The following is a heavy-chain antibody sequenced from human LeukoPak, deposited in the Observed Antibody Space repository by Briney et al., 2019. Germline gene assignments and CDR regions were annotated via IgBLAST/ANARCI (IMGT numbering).Heavy chain of an antibody. CDR3: ARLWWIQPVY. V-gene: IGHV3-30-3*01. J-gene: IGHJ4*02. D-gene: IGHD5-18*01. CDR2: ISYDGSNK. Sequence: PGGSLRLYCAASGFTFSRYDMHWDRQAPGKGLEWVAVISYDGSNKYYGDSVKGRFTISRDNSKNTLDLQMNSLRSEDTSVYYCARLWWIQPVYWGQGTLVTVSS. CDR1: GFTFSRYD.